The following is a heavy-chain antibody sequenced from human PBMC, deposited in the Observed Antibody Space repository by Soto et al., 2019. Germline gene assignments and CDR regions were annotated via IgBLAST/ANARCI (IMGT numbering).Heavy chain of an antibody. D-gene: IGHD6-6*01. CDR2: SNHSGST. CDR1: GGSFSGCY. J-gene: IGHJ6*02. V-gene: IGHV4-34*01. Sequence: QGQLQQWGAGLLNPSETLSLTGAVYGGSFSGCYGSWIRQPAGKGLEWIGESNHSGSTNYNPSLKSRVTIPVDTSKNQFSRKLSSVTAAATAVYYCARDSSSSQPSYYYYYGMDVWGQGNTGTVSS. CDR3: ARDSSSSQPSYYYYYGMDV.